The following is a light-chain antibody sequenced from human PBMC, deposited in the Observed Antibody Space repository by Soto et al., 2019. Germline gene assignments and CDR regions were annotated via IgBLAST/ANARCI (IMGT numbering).Light chain of an antibody. V-gene: IGLV2-8*01. J-gene: IGLJ3*02. CDR1: SSDVGAYNY. CDR3: SSFAASNTWV. Sequence: QSALTQPPSASGSPGQSVTISCTGTSSDVGAYNYVSWYQQHAGKAPKLVIYEVTKRPSGVPDRFSGSKSANTASLTGSGLLAEDEADYYCSSFAASNTWVFGGGTKLTVL. CDR2: EVT.